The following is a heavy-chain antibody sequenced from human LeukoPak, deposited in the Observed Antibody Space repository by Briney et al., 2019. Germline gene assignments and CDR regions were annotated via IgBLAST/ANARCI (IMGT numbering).Heavy chain of an antibody. CDR3: ARDRRYTGHAFDI. J-gene: IGHJ3*02. V-gene: IGHV3-23*01. CDR1: GFTVSNTY. Sequence: GGSLRLSCAASGFTVSNTYMNWVRQAPGKGLEWVSTISASGGSTYYADSVKGRFTISRDNSKNTLYLQMNSLRAEDTAVYYCARDRRYTGHAFDIWGQGTMVTVSS. D-gene: IGHD5-12*01. CDR2: ISASGGST.